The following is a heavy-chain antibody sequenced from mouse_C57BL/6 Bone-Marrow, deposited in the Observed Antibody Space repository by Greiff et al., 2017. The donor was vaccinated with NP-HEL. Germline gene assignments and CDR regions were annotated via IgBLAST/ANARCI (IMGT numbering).Heavy chain of an antibody. V-gene: IGHV2-2*01. CDR2: IWSGGST. CDR1: GFSLTSYG. D-gene: IGHD1-1*01. CDR3: ARNWDTTVVARGDAMDY. Sequence: VHLVESGPGLVQPSQSLSITCTVSGFSLTSYGVHWVRQSPGKGLEWLGVIWSGGSTDYNAAFISRLSISKDNSKSQVFFKMNSLQADDTAIYYCARNWDTTVVARGDAMDYWGQGTSVTVSS. J-gene: IGHJ4*01.